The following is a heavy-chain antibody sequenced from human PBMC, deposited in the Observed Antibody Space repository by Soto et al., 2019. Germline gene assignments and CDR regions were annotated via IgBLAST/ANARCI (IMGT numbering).Heavy chain of an antibody. D-gene: IGHD1-26*01. CDR2: IYSSGST. CDR3: ARGGAGFDY. V-gene: IGHV4-31*03. Sequence: QLQLQEAGPGLVKPSQTLSLTCTVSGGSISSGGYYWSWIRQHPGKGLEWIGYIYSSGSTYSNPSLASRVTSRVDRCKYQSSLKLSSMTAADTAVDDCARGGAGFDYWGHGTLVTVSS. CDR1: GGSISSGGYY. J-gene: IGHJ4*01.